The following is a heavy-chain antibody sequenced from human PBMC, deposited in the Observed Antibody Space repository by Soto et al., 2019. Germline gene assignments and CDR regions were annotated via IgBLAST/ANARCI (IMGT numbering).Heavy chain of an antibody. D-gene: IGHD1-26*01. CDR2: ISGSGSST. V-gene: IGHV3-23*01. CDR3: ARATGDFDY. Sequence: GGSLRLSCAASGFTFSSYAMSWVRQAPGKGLEWVSAISGSGSSTYYADSVKGRFTISRDNAKNTLYLQMNNLRAEDTAVYYCARATGDFDYWGQGTLVTVSS. J-gene: IGHJ4*02. CDR1: GFTFSSYA.